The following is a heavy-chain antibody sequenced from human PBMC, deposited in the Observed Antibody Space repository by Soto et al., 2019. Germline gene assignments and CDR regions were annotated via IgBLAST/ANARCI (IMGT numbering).Heavy chain of an antibody. CDR2: IYHSGST. J-gene: IGHJ5*02. CDR1: GGSIGYYY. CDR3: VRDVAAVGTDWFDP. D-gene: IGHD6-13*01. V-gene: IGHV4-59*12. Sequence: SETLSLTCSISGGSIGYYYWSWIRQPPGKGLEWIGYIYHSGSTDYNPSLKSRVSISVDLSKNQFSLRLDSVTAADTAVYYCVRDVAAVGTDWFDPWGQGTLVTVSS.